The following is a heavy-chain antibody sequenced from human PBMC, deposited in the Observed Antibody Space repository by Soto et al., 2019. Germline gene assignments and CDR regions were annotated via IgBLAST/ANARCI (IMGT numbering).Heavy chain of an antibody. Sequence: SVKVSCKASGGMFSSYTISWVRQAPGHGVEWMGRIIPILVIANYAQKFQGRVTITADKSTSTAYMELSSLRSEDTAVYYCSSSPLYCSGGSCYSGAFEIWGQGTMVTVSS. D-gene: IGHD2-15*01. CDR2: IIPILVIA. CDR1: GGMFSSYT. V-gene: IGHV1-69*02. J-gene: IGHJ3*02. CDR3: SSSPLYCSGGSCYSGAFEI.